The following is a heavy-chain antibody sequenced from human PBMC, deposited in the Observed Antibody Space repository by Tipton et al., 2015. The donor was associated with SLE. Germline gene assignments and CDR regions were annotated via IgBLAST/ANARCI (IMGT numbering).Heavy chain of an antibody. CDR3: AKDLDILTGYDTSY. V-gene: IGHV3-23*01. J-gene: IGHJ4*02. D-gene: IGHD3-9*01. CDR2: ISGSGGST. Sequence: SLRLSCAASGFTFSSYAMSWVRQAPGKGLEWVSAISGSGGSTYYADSVKGRFTISRDNSKNTLYLQMNSLRAEDTAVYYCAKDLDILTGYDTSYWGQGTLVTVSS. CDR1: GFTFSSYA.